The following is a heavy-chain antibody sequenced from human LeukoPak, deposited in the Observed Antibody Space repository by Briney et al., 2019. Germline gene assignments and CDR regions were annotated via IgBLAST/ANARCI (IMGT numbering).Heavy chain of an antibody. CDR3: VRIRGFGADYYSYYMDV. V-gene: IGHV4-39*07. J-gene: IGHJ6*03. CDR2: VYHSGGT. D-gene: IGHD3-10*01. Sequence: SETLSLTCTVSGGSISSGNLYWNWIRQSPDKGLEWLGNVYHSGGTYYNPSLKSRVTISVDTSKNQFSLKLSSVTAADTAVYYCVRIRGFGADYYSYYMDVWGKGSTVTVSS. CDR1: GGSISSGNLY.